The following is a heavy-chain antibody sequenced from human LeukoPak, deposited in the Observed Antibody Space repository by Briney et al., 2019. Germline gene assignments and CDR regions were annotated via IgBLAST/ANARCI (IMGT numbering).Heavy chain of an antibody. CDR1: GFTFSSYA. Sequence: GGSLRLSCAASGFTFSSYAMHWVRQAPGKGLEWVAVISYDGSNKYYADSVKGRFTISRDNSKNTLYLQMNSLRAEDTAVYYCARGKVDSSGYLNYWGQGTLVTVSS. V-gene: IGHV3-30*01. CDR3: ARGKVDSSGYLNY. D-gene: IGHD3-22*01. CDR2: ISYDGSNK. J-gene: IGHJ4*02.